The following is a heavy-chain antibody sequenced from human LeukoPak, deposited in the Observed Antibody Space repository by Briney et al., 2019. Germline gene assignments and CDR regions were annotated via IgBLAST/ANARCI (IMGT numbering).Heavy chain of an antibody. CDR2: IRYDGTSQ. V-gene: IGHV3-30*02. CDR3: ATGLEFN. CDR1: GFTLSIYG. D-gene: IGHD3/OR15-3a*01. J-gene: IGHJ4*02. Sequence: GGSLRLSCATSGFTLSIYGMHWVRQAPGQGLEWVAFIRYDGTSQYYADSVKGRFTISRDNSKNTLYLQMNSLRAEDTAVYYCATGLEFNWGQGTLVTVSS.